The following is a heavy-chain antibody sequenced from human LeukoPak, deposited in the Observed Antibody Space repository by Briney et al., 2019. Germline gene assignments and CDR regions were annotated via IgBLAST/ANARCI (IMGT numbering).Heavy chain of an antibody. CDR1: GGFISSYY. D-gene: IGHD4-23*01. V-gene: IGHV4-4*09. CDR3: ASNLGN. J-gene: IGHJ4*02. Sequence: SETLSLTCTVSGGFISSYYWSWIRQPPGKGLEWIGYIYSSGSTDYNPSLKSRVTISVDTSKNQFSLKLSSVTAADTAVYYCASNLGNRGQGTLVTVSS. CDR2: IYSSGST.